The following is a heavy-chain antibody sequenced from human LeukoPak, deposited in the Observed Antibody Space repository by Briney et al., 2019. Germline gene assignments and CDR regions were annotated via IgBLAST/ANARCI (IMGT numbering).Heavy chain of an antibody. D-gene: IGHD3-16*02. CDR1: GDSISSYY. V-gene: IGHV4-59*01. CDR3: ARGGSYLNY. CDR2: FYHSGST. Sequence: SETLSLTCTVSGDSISSYYWSWIRQPPGKGLEWIGYFYHSGSTNYSPSLESRVTISVDTSKNQFSLNLSSVTAADTAMYYCARGGSYLNYWGQGTLVTVSS. J-gene: IGHJ4*02.